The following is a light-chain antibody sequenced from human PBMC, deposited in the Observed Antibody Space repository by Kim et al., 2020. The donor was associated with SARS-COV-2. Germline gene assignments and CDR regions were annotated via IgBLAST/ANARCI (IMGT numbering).Light chain of an antibody. CDR2: HTS. J-gene: IGLJ3*02. CDR3: LLSYSGARV. V-gene: IGLV7-46*01. CDR1: TGAVTGGHY. Sequence: QAVVTQEPSLIVSPGGTVTLTCGSSTGAVTGGHYPYWFQQNPGQAPRTLIYHTSNKQSWTPARFSGSLVGGKAALTLSGAQPEDEAEYYCLLSYSGARVFGGGTQLTVL.